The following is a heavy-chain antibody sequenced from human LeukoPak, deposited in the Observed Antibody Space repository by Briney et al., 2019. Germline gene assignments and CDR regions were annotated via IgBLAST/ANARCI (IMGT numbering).Heavy chain of an antibody. CDR1: GFTFDDYA. Sequence: GRSLRLSCAASGFTFDDYAMHWVRQAPGKGLEWVSGISWNSGSIGYADSVKGRFTISRDNAKNSLYLQMSSLRAEDMALYYCAKAVDTAMVISAFDIWGQGTMVTVSS. J-gene: IGHJ3*02. CDR2: ISWNSGSI. D-gene: IGHD5-18*01. V-gene: IGHV3-9*03. CDR3: AKAVDTAMVISAFDI.